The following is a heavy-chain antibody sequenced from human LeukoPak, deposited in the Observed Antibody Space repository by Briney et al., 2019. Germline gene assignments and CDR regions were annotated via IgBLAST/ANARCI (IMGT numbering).Heavy chain of an antibody. D-gene: IGHD4-23*01. V-gene: IGHV3-48*04. CDR3: ARVWAYGGNSPFDY. Sequence: PGGSLRLSCAASGFDFSIYRMNWVRQAPGKGLEWVSYIHLSGTPTHYAEVVKGRFSISRDNAKNSLYLQMDNLRAEDTAVYYCARVWAYGGNSPFDYWGQGTLVTVSS. CDR2: IHLSGTPT. CDR1: GFDFSIYR. J-gene: IGHJ4*02.